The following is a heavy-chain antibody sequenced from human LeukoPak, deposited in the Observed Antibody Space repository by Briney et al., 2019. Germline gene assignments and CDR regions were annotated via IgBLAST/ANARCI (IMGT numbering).Heavy chain of an antibody. J-gene: IGHJ4*02. V-gene: IGHV3-23*01. CDR1: GFTFRSHA. D-gene: IGHD2-21*01. Sequence: GGSLRLFCEGSGFTFRSHAMSWVRQAPEKGLEFVSGIYENGGTTYYADSVKGRFSISRDNSKNTLYLQMDSLRGEDTAVYYCAKDFRIGYSAHFDYWGQGALVTVSS. CDR2: IYENGGTT. CDR3: AKDFRIGYSAHFDY.